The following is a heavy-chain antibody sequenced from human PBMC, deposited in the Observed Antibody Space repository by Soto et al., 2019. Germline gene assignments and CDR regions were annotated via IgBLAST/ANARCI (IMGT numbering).Heavy chain of an antibody. J-gene: IGHJ4*02. CDR2: IIPNFGTT. Sequence: QVQLGQSGAEVKKPGSSVKVSCQASGGSFSNFVISWVRQAPGQGLEWMGGIIPNFGTTNYAQKFQGKVTITADETTRTAYLELSGLTSEDTAVYYCARDVGGEATIRYWGQGTLVNVS. D-gene: IGHD5-12*01. CDR3: ARDVGGEATIRY. V-gene: IGHV1-69*01. CDR1: GGSFSNFV.